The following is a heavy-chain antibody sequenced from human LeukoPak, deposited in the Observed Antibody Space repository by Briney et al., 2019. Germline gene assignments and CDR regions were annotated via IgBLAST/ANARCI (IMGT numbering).Heavy chain of an antibody. CDR1: GYTLTELS. CDR3: AAGITGTSGYYYGMDV. Sequence: GASVKVSCKVSGYTLTELSMHWVRQAPGKGLEWMGGFDPEDGETIYAQKFQGRVTMTEDTSTDTVYMELSSLRSEDTAVYYCAAGITGTSGYYYGMDVWGQGTTVTVSS. CDR2: FDPEDGET. V-gene: IGHV1-24*01. D-gene: IGHD1-7*01. J-gene: IGHJ6*02.